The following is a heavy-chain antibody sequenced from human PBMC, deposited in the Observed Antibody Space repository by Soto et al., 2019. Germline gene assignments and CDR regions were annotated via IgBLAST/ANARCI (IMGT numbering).Heavy chain of an antibody. CDR3: ARVTDSSGWKPRYYFDY. D-gene: IGHD6-19*01. J-gene: IGHJ4*02. CDR1: GGSISSSSYY. CDR2: IYYSGST. Sequence: SETLSLTCTVSGGSISSSSYYWGWIRQPPGKGLEWIGGIYYSGSTYYNPSLKSRVTISVDTSKNQFSLKLSSVTAADTAVYYCARVTDSSGWKPRYYFDYWGQGTLVTVSS. V-gene: IGHV4-39*01.